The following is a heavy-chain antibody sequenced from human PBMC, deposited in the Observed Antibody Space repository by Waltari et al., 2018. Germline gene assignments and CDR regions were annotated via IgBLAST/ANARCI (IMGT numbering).Heavy chain of an antibody. V-gene: IGHV4-39*01. CDR2: IYYSGST. J-gene: IGHJ4*02. CDR3: ARHDTSTYYFDY. Sequence: QLQLQESGPGLVKPSETLSLTCPVSGGSISSSSYYWGWIRQPPGKGLEWIGSIYYSGSTYYNPSLKSRVTISVDTSKNQFSLKLTSVTAADTAVYYCARHDTSTYYFDYWGQGTLVIVSS. D-gene: IGHD5-18*01. CDR1: GGSISSSSYY.